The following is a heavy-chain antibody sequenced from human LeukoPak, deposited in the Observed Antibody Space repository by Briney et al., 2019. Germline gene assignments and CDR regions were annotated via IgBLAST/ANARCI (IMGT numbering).Heavy chain of an antibody. J-gene: IGHJ4*02. CDR2: IKSKTDGGTT. V-gene: IGHV3-15*01. CDR3: AAVGGGLTGTYYYFDY. Sequence: KPGGSLRLSCAASGFTFSSAWMSWVRQAPGKGLEWVGRIKSKTDGGTTDYAAPVKGRFTISRDDSKNTLYLQMSSLRSEDTAVYYCAAVGGGLTGTYYYFDYWGQGTLVTVSS. D-gene: IGHD1-26*01. CDR1: GFTFSSAW.